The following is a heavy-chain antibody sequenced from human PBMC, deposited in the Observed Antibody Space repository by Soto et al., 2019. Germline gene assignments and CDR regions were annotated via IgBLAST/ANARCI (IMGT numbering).Heavy chain of an antibody. Sequence: QLQLQESGPGLVKPSETLSLTCTVSGGSISSSSYYWGWIRQPPGKGLEWIGSVYYSGSTYYNPSLKSRVTISVDTSKNQFSLKLSSVTAADTAVYYCAREYQLLQMNWFDPWGQGTLVTVSS. D-gene: IGHD2-2*01. CDR1: GGSISSSSYY. CDR3: AREYQLLQMNWFDP. CDR2: VYYSGST. J-gene: IGHJ5*02. V-gene: IGHV4-39*01.